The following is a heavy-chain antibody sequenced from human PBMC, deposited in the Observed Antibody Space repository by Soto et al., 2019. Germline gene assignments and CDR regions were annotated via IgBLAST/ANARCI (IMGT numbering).Heavy chain of an antibody. CDR3: ARRVGSCRGTSCNGWFDP. D-gene: IGHD2-2*01. V-gene: IGHV4-39*01. J-gene: IGHJ5*02. CDR2: IYHSGST. Sequence: SETLSLTCSVSGDSISKTTSYWGWIRQPPGKGLEWIGTIYHSGSTYYNPSLMSRVTLSIDKSKNQFSLKLNSVTAADTAVYYCARRVGSCRGTSCNGWFDPWGQGTLVTVSS. CDR1: GDSISKTTSY.